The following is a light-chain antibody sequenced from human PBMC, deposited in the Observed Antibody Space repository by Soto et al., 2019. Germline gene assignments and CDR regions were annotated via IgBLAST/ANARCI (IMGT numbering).Light chain of an antibody. CDR3: QQYNSYSRT. Sequence: DIQMTQSPSTLSASVGDRITITCRASQSISSSLAWYQQKPGKAPKLLIYKASSLQSGVPSRFGGTGSGTEFTLTISSLQPDDFATYYCQQYNSYSRTFGQG. V-gene: IGKV1-5*03. CDR1: QSISSS. J-gene: IGKJ1*01. CDR2: KAS.